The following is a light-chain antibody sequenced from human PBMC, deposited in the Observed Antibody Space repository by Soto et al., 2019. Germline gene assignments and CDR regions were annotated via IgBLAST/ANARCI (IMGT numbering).Light chain of an antibody. V-gene: IGKV3-11*01. Sequence: EIGLTQSPATLSLSPGERATLSCRASQSVSRYLAWYQQKPGQAPRILIHDTSTRATGVPDILSVRRSGTELTRTISGLEPEDFAMYYCQQRFSWPPTFGGGTDVEVK. J-gene: IGKJ4*01. CDR1: QSVSRY. CDR3: QQRFSWPPT. CDR2: DTS.